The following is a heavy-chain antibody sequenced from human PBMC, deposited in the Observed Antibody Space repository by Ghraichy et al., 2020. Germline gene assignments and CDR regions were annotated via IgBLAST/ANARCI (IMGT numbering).Heavy chain of an antibody. CDR1: GGSISSYY. Sequence: SQTLSLTCTVSGGSISSYYWSWIRQPPGKGLEWIGYIYYSGSTNYNPSLKSRVTISVDTSKNQFSLKLSSVTAVDTAVYYCARSQYSGYASTPDYWGQGTLVTVSS. D-gene: IGHD5-12*01. V-gene: IGHV4-59*01. CDR3: ARSQYSGYASTPDY. J-gene: IGHJ4*02. CDR2: IYYSGST.